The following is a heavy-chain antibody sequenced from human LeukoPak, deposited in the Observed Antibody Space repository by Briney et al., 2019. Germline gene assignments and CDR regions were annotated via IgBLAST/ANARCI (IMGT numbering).Heavy chain of an antibody. CDR1: GFTFSNYA. J-gene: IGHJ4*02. V-gene: IGHV3-30-3*01. CDR3: ARGYCSGGSCYFDY. D-gene: IGHD2-15*01. Sequence: GRSLRLSCAATGFTFSNYAIHWGRQAPGKGLEWVAFISDDGSRQHYADSVKGRFTISRDNSKNTLNLQMNSLRAEDTAVYYCARGYCSGGSCYFDYWGQGTLVTVSS. CDR2: ISDDGSRQ.